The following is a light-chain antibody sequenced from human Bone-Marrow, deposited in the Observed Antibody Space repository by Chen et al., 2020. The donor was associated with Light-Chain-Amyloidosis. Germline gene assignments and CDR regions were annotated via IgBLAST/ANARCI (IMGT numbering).Light chain of an antibody. J-gene: IGKJ5*01. CDR1: QRISNY. CDR2: AAS. Sequence: DTQMTPSPSSLSASVGDRVTITCRANQRISNYLNWYQQKPGKAPKLLIHAASTLQSGVPLRFSGSGSGTDFILTISSVQPEDFAIYYCQQSYSMSSITFGQGTRLEIK. V-gene: IGKV1-39*01. CDR3: QQSYSMSSIT.